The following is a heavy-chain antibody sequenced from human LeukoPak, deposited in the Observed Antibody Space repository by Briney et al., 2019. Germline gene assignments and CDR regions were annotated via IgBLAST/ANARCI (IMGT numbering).Heavy chain of an antibody. V-gene: IGHV3-21*01. J-gene: IGHJ3*02. Sequence: PGGSLRLSCAASGFTFSSYSMNWVRQAPGKGLEWVSSISSSSSYIYYADSLKGRFTISRDNAKNSLYLQMNSLRAEDTAVYYCARDRSELYGGNSFDIWGQGTMVTVSS. CDR2: ISSSSSYI. CDR1: GFTFSSYS. D-gene: IGHD4-23*01. CDR3: ARDRSELYGGNSFDI.